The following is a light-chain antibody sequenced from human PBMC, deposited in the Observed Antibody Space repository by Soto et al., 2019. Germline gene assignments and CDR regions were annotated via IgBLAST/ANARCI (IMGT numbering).Light chain of an antibody. CDR1: QGISSY. Sequence: IQLTQSPASLSASLGYRVTITCRASQGISSYLGWYQQKPGKAPKLRIYGASTLQSGVPSRFSGSGSGTDFTLTISSLQPEDFATYYCQQLNKYPSTFGGGTKVDIK. CDR3: QQLNKYPST. J-gene: IGKJ4*01. CDR2: GAS. V-gene: IGKV1-9*01.